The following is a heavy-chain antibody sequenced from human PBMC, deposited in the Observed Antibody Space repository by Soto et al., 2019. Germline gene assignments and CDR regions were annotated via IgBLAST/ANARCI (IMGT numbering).Heavy chain of an antibody. D-gene: IGHD6-6*01. CDR3: ARDRLGYSSSQFDY. CDR2: ISGSGGST. J-gene: IGHJ4*02. CDR1: AFTFSSYA. Sequence: EVQLLESGGGLVQPGGSLRLSCAASAFTFSSYAMSCVRQAPGKGLEWVSAISGSGGSTYYADSVKGRFTISTDNSKNTLYLQMNNLSAEDTDVYYCARDRLGYSSSQFDYWGQGNLVTVSS. V-gene: IGHV3-23*01.